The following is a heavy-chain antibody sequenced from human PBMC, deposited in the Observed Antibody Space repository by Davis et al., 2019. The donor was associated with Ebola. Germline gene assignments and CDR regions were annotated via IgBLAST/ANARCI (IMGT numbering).Heavy chain of an antibody. CDR3: ARDVDSSSSAAFDI. CDR2: IYSSGST. CDR1: GGSISSSSYY. Sequence: PSETLSLTCTVSGGSISSSSYYWGWIRQPPGKGLVWIGSIYSSGSTYYNPSLKSRVTISVDTSKNQFSLKLSSVTAADTAVYYCARDVDSSSSAAFDIWGQGTMVTVSS. J-gene: IGHJ3*02. D-gene: IGHD6-6*01. V-gene: IGHV4-39*07.